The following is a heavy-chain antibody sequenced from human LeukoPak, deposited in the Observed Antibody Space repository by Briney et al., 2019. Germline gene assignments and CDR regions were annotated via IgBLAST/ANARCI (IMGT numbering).Heavy chain of an antibody. CDR1: GYTFTSYY. CDR3: ARDLGDIVVVPAAIIYGVAFDI. CDR2: INPSGGST. J-gene: IGHJ3*02. D-gene: IGHD2-2*01. V-gene: IGHV1-46*01. Sequence: ASVKVSCKASGYTFTSYYMHWVRQAHGQGLEWMGIINPSGGSTSYAQKFQGRVTMTRDMSTSTVYMELSSLRSEDTAVYYCARDLGDIVVVPAAIIYGVAFDIWGQGTMVTVSS.